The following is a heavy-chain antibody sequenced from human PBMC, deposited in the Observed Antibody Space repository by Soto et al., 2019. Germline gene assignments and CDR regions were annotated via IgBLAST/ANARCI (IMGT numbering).Heavy chain of an antibody. CDR1: GGSISSYY. V-gene: IGHV4-59*12. D-gene: IGHD2-8*02. CDR2: IYYSGST. Sequence: PSETLSLTCTVSGGSISSYYWTWIRQPPGQGLEWIGYIYYSGSTNYNPSLKSRVTISVDTSKNQFSLKLTSVTAADTAVYYCAREKITGLFDYWGQGTLVTVSS. CDR3: AREKITGLFDY. J-gene: IGHJ4*02.